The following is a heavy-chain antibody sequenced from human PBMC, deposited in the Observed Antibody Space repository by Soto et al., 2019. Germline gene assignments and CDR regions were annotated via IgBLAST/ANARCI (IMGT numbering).Heavy chain of an antibody. CDR3: ARTTAVAGTPEFDY. D-gene: IGHD6-19*01. CDR1: GFTFSSFS. J-gene: IGHJ4*02. Sequence: QVQLVESGGGVVQPGRSLRLSCAASGFTFSSFSLHWVRQAPGKGLEWLALISYDGSNKYNADSVKGRFAISRDNSKNTLYLQLNSLRPEDTAVYYCARTTAVAGTPEFDYWRQGTLVTVSS. V-gene: IGHV3-30*09. CDR2: ISYDGSNK.